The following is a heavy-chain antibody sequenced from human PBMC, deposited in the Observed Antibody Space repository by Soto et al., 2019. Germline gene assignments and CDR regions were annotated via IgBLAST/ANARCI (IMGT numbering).Heavy chain of an antibody. D-gene: IGHD1-1*01. V-gene: IGHV1-69*02. CDR1: GGTFSSYT. J-gene: IGHJ6*02. CDR2: IIPILGIA. Sequence: SVKVSCKASGGTFSSYTISWVRQAPGQGLEWMGRIIPILGIANYAQKFQGRVTITADKSTSTAYMELSSLRSEDTAVYYCAACPLETGYYYYYGMDVWGQGTTVTVSS. CDR3: AACPLETGYYYYYGMDV.